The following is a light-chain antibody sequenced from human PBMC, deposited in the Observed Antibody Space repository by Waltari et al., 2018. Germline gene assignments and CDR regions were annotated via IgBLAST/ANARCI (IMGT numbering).Light chain of an antibody. CDR1: QSISRNY. J-gene: IGKJ3*01. CDR2: GGS. V-gene: IGKV3-20*01. CDR3: QQSSASPDT. Sequence: EIVLTQSPGTLSLSPGEAATLSCRASQSISRNYFAWYQQKPGQAPRLLIYGGSNRATRIPDRFSGGGSGTDFTLTISRLEPEDFAVYFCQQSSASPDTFGPGTKVVIK.